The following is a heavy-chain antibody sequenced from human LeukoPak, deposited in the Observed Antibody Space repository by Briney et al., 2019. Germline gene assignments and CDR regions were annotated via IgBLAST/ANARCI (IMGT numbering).Heavy chain of an antibody. CDR3: AKGSYYDSSGSFYFDY. CDR1: GFTFSSYA. D-gene: IGHD3-22*01. J-gene: IGHJ4*02. Sequence: GGSLRLSCAASGFTFSSYAMSWVRQAPGKGQEWVSGISGSGDNTYYADSVKGRFTISRDNSKNTLYVQVNSLGTEDTAAYYCAKGSYYDSSGSFYFDYWGQGTLVTVSS. CDR2: ISGSGDNT. V-gene: IGHV3-23*01.